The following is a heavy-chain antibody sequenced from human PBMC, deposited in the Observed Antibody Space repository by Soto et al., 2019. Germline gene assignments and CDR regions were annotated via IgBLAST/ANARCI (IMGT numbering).Heavy chain of an antibody. V-gene: IGHV3-49*03. D-gene: IGHD1-26*01. CDR1: GFIFGDYA. CDR3: SRYGSGSYGTDRAFDI. J-gene: IGHJ3*02. CDR2: IRSKAFGGTT. Sequence: PGGSLRLSCTTSGFIFGDYALSWFRQAPGKGLDWVGFIRSKAFGGTTEYAASVKARFTISRDDSKSIAYLQMNSLQTEDTAVYYCSRYGSGSYGTDRAFDIWGQGTMVTVSS.